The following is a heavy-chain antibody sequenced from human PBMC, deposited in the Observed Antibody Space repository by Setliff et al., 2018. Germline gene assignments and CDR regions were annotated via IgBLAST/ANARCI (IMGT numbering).Heavy chain of an antibody. CDR1: GFTFNKHW. CDR3: TTRYHNPGDGYMAVFDF. D-gene: IGHD2-21*01. V-gene: IGHV3-7*03. CDR2: IKQDGSEE. J-gene: IGHJ4*02. Sequence: GGSLRLSCTASGFTFNKHWMTWVRQAPGKGLEWVANIKQDGSEEYYVDSVRGRFTISRDNAHNSLYLQKNNLRVEDTAVYYCTTRYHNPGDGYMAVFDFWGQGSLVTVSS.